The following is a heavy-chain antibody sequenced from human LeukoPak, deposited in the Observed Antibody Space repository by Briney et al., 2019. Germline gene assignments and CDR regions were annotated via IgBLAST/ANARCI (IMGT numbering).Heavy chain of an antibody. D-gene: IGHD6-13*01. CDR2: VDGGGGGT. Sequence: GGSLRLSCAASGFTLSSYAMTWVRQAPGRGLEWVSSVDGGGGGTYYADSVKDRFTISRDNSKDTLYLQMNGLRAEDTAVYFCAKQSAGSAAWYSLHYDFWGQGTLVTVSS. CDR3: AKQSAGSAAWYSLHYDF. CDR1: GFTLSSYA. J-gene: IGHJ4*02. V-gene: IGHV3-23*01.